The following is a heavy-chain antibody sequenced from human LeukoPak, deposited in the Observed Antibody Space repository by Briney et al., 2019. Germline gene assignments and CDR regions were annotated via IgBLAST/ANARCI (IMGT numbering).Heavy chain of an antibody. CDR3: AKDSYSGSFEYFQH. D-gene: IGHD1-26*01. V-gene: IGHV3-30*18. Sequence: GGSLRLSCAASGFTFSSYGMHWVRQAPGKGLEWVAVISYDGSNEYYADSVKRRFTISRDNSKNTLYLQMDSLRAEDTAVYYCAKDSYSGSFEYFQHWGQGTLVTVSS. CDR1: GFTFSSYG. J-gene: IGHJ1*01. CDR2: ISYDGSNE.